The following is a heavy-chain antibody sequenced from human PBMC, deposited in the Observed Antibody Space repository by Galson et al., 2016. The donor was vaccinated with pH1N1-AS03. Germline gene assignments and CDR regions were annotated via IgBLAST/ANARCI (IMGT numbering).Heavy chain of an antibody. Sequence: SLRLSCAVSGFSLSSGAMTWVRQAPGKGLEWVATINKDEDERYYMGSVKGRCTISRDNVRNSLYLQMNSLRDEDTGVYFCARWSNNWDWASDYWGQGTLVTVSS. D-gene: IGHD1-1*01. CDR2: INKDEDER. CDR1: GFSLSSGA. J-gene: IGHJ4*02. V-gene: IGHV3-7*01. CDR3: ARWSNNWDWASDY.